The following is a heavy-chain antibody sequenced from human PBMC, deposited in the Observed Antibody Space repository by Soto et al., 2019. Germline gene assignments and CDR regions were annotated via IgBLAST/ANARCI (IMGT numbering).Heavy chain of an antibody. CDR3: ASNIVVVPAATNDNWFDP. D-gene: IGHD2-2*01. Sequence: SETLSLTCAVYGGSFSGYYWSWIRQPPGKGLEWIGEINHSGSTNYNPSLKSRVTISVDTSKNQFSLKLSSVTAADTAVYYCASNIVVVPAATNDNWFDPWGQGTLVTVSS. V-gene: IGHV4-34*01. J-gene: IGHJ5*02. CDR2: INHSGST. CDR1: GGSFSGYY.